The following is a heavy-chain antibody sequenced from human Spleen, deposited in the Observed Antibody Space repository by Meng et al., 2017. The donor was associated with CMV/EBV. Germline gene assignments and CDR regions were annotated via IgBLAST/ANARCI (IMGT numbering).Heavy chain of an antibody. V-gene: IGHV3-21*01. CDR2: LNSNGINK. J-gene: IGHJ5*02. CDR3: TRSPLPSLYSGYDNWFDP. D-gene: IGHD5-12*01. Sequence: FAFRSYGMNWVRQAPGRGLEWVSSLNSNGINKFYAKSLKGRFTISRDNSRNSLYLEMNSLRAEDTAFYYCTRSPLPSLYSGYDNWFDPWGQGTLVTVSS. CDR1: FAFRSYG.